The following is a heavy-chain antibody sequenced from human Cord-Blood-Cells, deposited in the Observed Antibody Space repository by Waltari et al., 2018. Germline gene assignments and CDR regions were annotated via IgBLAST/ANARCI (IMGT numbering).Heavy chain of an antibody. CDR3: ARSRGYCSSTSCASLGY. D-gene: IGHD2-2*03. V-gene: IGHV1-18*01. CDR2: ISAYKGNT. Sequence: QVQLVQSGAEVKKPGASVKVSCKASGYTFTSYGISWVRQAPGQGLEWMGWISAYKGNTNYAQKLQGRVTMTTDTSTSTAYMELRSLRSDDTAVYYCARSRGYCSSTSCASLGYWGQGTLVTVSS. J-gene: IGHJ4*02. CDR1: GYTFTSYG.